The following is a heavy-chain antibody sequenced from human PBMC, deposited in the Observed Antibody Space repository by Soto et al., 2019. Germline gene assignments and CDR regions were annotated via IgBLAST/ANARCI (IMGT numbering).Heavy chain of an antibody. CDR2: SYYSGPT. J-gene: IGHJ6*02. D-gene: IGHD3-16*01. CDR1: GGSISSYY. Sequence: QVQLQESGPGLVKSSETLSLTWTVSGGSISSYYWSWIRQPPGKGLEWIGYSYYSGPTNYNPSLKRRVTISVDTSKNQSSLKLGSVTAADTAVYYCARAGRCFYYYYYGKDVWGQGTTVTVSS. V-gene: IGHV4-59*01. CDR3: ARAGRCFYYYYYGKDV.